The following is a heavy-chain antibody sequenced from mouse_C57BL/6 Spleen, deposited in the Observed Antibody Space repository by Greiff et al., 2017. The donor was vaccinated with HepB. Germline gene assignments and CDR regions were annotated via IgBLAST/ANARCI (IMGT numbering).Heavy chain of an antibody. D-gene: IGHD2-10*02. CDR1: GYTFTSYW. Sequence: QVQLQQPGAELVMPGASVKLSCKASGYTFTSYWMHWVKQRPGQGLEWIGEIDPSDSYTNYNQKFKGKSTLTVDKSSSTAYMQLSSLTSEDSAVYYCARGYGPYWYFDVWGTGTTVTVAS. V-gene: IGHV1-69*01. J-gene: IGHJ1*03. CDR3: ARGYGPYWYFDV. CDR2: IDPSDSYT.